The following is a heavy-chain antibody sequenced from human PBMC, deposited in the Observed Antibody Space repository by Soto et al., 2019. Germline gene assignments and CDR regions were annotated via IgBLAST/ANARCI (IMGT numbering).Heavy chain of an antibody. CDR2: TIPIFGTA. CDR3: ATRLRYFDWPVDY. D-gene: IGHD3-9*01. J-gene: IGHJ4*02. V-gene: IGHV1-69*13. Sequence: SVKVSCKASGGTFSSYAISWVRQAPGQGLEWMGGTIPIFGTANYAQKFQGRVTITADESTSTAYMELSSLRSEDTAVYYCATRLRYFDWPVDYWGQGTLVTVSS. CDR1: GGTFSSYA.